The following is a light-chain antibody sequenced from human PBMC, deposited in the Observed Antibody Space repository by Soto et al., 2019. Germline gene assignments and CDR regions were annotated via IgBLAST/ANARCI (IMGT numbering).Light chain of an antibody. V-gene: IGKV1-5*03. CDR1: QSISSW. CDR2: KAS. J-gene: IGKJ1*01. Sequence: DIQMTQYPSTLSASIGDRVTITCLASQSISSWFSWYQQTPGRAPKLLIYKASSLESGVSSRFSGSGSGTEFTLTISSLQPDDFATYYCQQYNSYSTWTFGQGTKVDI. CDR3: QQYNSYSTWT.